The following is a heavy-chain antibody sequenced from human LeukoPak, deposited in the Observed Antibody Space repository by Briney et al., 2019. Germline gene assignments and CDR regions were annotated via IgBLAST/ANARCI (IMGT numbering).Heavy chain of an antibody. J-gene: IGHJ6*03. D-gene: IGHD2-2*02. CDR2: IYYSGST. V-gene: IGHV4-39*01. CDR1: GGSISSSSYY. CDR3: ARLEGCSSTSCYRYYYYYMDV. Sequence: SETLSLTCTVSGGSISSSSYYWGWIRQPPGKGLEWIGSIYYSGSTYYNPSLKSRVTLSVDTSKNQFSLKLSSVTAADTAVYYCARLEGCSSTSCYRYYYYYMDVWGKGTTVTVSS.